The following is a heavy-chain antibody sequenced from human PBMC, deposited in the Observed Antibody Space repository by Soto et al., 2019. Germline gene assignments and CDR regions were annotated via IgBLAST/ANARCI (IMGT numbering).Heavy chain of an antibody. Sequence: PSDTLSLTCSVSGGSMSTHYWTWIRQPPGKGLEWIGYIYSRGSTKTNYNPSLESRVTISVDTSKNHFSLKVTSVTAADTAVYYCAKRGFDYYGMDGWGQGNTVTVS. CDR1: GGSMSTHY. D-gene: IGHD3-10*01. J-gene: IGHJ6*02. CDR2: IYSRGSTKT. V-gene: IGHV4-59*07. CDR3: AKRGFDYYGMDG.